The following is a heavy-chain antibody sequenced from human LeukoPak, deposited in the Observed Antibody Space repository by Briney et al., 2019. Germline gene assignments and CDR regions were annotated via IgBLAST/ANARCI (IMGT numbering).Heavy chain of an antibody. CDR1: GFTFSNYA. V-gene: IGHV3-30*04. Sequence: GGSLRLSCAASGFTFSNYAMHWVRQAPGKGLEWVAVISYDGSNKYYADSVKGRFTISRDNSKNMLYLQMNSLRAEDTAVYYCAGLYKRNWYSSYGMDVWGQGTTVTVSS. J-gene: IGHJ6*02. CDR3: AGLYKRNWYSSYGMDV. D-gene: IGHD6-13*01. CDR2: ISYDGSNK.